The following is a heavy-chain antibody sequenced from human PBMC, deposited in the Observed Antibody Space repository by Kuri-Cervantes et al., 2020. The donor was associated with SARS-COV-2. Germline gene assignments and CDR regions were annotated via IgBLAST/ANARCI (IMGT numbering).Heavy chain of an antibody. CDR3: ARHDYGEGRGAIDI. Sequence: SETLSLTCTVSGGSVSSNSFYWGWIRQPPGKGLEWIGSIYHSGSTYYNPSLKSRVTISVDTSKNQFSLKLSSVTAADTAVYYCARHDYGEGRGAIDIWGQGTMVTVSS. CDR1: GGSVSSNSFY. CDR2: IYHSGST. V-gene: IGHV4-39*01. D-gene: IGHD4-17*01. J-gene: IGHJ3*02.